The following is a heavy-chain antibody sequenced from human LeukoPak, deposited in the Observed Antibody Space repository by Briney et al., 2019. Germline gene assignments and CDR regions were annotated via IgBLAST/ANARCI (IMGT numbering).Heavy chain of an antibody. CDR2: IYYSGST. Sequence: SETLSLTCTVSGGSISSSSYYWGWIRQPPGKGLEWIGSIYYSGSTYYNPSLKSRVTISVDTSKNQCSLKLSSVTAADTAVYYCARVTAMVTWSPSYYFDYWGQGTLVTVSS. J-gene: IGHJ4*02. CDR1: GGSISSSSYY. CDR3: ARVTAMVTWSPSYYFDY. D-gene: IGHD5-18*01. V-gene: IGHV4-39*01.